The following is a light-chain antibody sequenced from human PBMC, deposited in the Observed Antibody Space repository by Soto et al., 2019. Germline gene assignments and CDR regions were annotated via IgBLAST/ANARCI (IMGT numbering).Light chain of an antibody. Sequence: DIQMTQSPSSLSPSVGDRVTITFRASQSIASHLNWYQLKPGEAPKVLIFAASSLQSGVPSRFSGSGFGTDFTLTITSLQPEDSATYSCQHSHSSPLTFGGGTKVDIK. CDR1: QSIASH. V-gene: IGKV1-39*01. CDR3: QHSHSSPLT. J-gene: IGKJ4*01. CDR2: AAS.